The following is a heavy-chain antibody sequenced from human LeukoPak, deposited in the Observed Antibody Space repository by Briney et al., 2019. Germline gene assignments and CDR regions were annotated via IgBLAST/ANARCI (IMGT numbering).Heavy chain of an antibody. D-gene: IGHD3-16*01. V-gene: IGHV4-34*01. CDR1: GGSFSGYY. J-gene: IGHJ3*02. CDR2: INHSGST. CDR3: ARGPLRGNAFDI. Sequence: SETLSLTCAVYGGSFSGYYWSWIRQPPGKGLEWIGEINHSGSTNYNPSLKSRVTISVDTSKNQFSLKLSSVTGADTAVYYCARGPLRGNAFDIWGQGTMVTVSS.